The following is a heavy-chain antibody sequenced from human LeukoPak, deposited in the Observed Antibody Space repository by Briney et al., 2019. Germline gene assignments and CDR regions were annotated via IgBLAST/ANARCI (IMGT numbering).Heavy chain of an antibody. D-gene: IGHD3-22*01. CDR3: ARAWYDSSGYPDY. CDR1: GFTFDDYA. Sequence: GGSLRLSCAASGFTFDDYAMHWVRQAPGKGLEWVSGISWNSGSIGYADSVKGRFTISRDNSKNTLYLQMNSLRAEDTAVYYCARAWYDSSGYPDYWGQGTLVTVSS. CDR2: ISWNSGSI. J-gene: IGHJ4*02. V-gene: IGHV3-9*01.